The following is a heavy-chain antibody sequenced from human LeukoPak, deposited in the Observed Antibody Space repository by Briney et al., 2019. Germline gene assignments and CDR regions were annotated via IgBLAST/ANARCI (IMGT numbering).Heavy chain of an antibody. D-gene: IGHD3-22*01. CDR2: IYPGDSDT. J-gene: IGHJ4*02. CDR3: ARRGSYYDSTDYPFDY. CDR1: GYSFTSYW. V-gene: IGHV5-51*01. Sequence: GESLKISYKGSGYSFTSYWIGWVRQMPGKGLEWMGIIYPGDSDTRYSPSYQGQVTISADKSISTAYLQWSSLNASDTAMYYCARRGSYYDSTDYPFDYWEQGTLVTVSS.